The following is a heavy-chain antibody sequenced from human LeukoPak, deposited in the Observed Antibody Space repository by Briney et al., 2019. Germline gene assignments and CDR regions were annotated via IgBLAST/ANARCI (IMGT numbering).Heavy chain of an antibody. CDR2: INHSGST. V-gene: IGHV4-34*01. CDR1: GFTFSSYW. D-gene: IGHD3-22*01. J-gene: IGHJ4*02. CDR3: ARSHQASHDSSGFFDY. Sequence: GSLRLSCAASGFTFSSYWMSWIRQPPGKGLEWIGEINHSGSTNYNPSLKSRVTISVDTSKNQFSLKLSSVTAADTAVYYCARSHQASHDSSGFFDYWGQGTLVTVSS.